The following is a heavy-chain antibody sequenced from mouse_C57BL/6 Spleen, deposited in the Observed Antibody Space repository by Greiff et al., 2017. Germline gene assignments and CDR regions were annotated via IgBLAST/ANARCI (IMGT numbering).Heavy chain of an antibody. D-gene: IGHD2-4*01. CDR2: INPSSGYT. J-gene: IGHJ4*01. Sequence: QVQLQQSGAELARPGASVKMSCKASGYTFTSYTMHWVKQRPGQGLEWIGYINPSSGYTKYNQKFKDKATLTADKSSSTAYMQLSSLTSEDSAVYYCARSDDYGNYYAMDYWGQGTSVTVSS. CDR1: GYTFTSYT. CDR3: ARSDDYGNYYAMDY. V-gene: IGHV1-4*01.